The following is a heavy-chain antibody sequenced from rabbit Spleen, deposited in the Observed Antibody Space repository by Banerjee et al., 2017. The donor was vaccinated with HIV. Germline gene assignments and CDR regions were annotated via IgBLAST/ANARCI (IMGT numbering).Heavy chain of an antibody. V-gene: IGHV1S7*01. J-gene: IGHJ4*01. D-gene: IGHD4-1*01. Sequence: HLKESGGGLVQPGGSLTLSCKVSGFDFSTAYINWVRQAPGKGLEWIGIIYVGTGSTDYATWVNGRFTISSHNAQNTLYLQLNSLTAADTATYFCVSSTSVGWVLNLWGQGTLVTVS. CDR3: VSSTSVGWVLNL. CDR1: GFDFSTAY. CDR2: IYVGTGST.